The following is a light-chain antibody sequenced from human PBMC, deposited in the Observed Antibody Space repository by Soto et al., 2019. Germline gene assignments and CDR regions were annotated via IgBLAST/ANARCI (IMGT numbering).Light chain of an antibody. V-gene: IGLV2-14*03. J-gene: IGLJ1*01. CDR3: SSYTSSSTPYV. CDR2: DVS. CDR1: SSDVGGYDY. Sequence: QSVLTQPASVSGSPGRWITISCTGSSSDVGGYDYVSWYQHHPGKAPKLMIHDVSNRPSGVSNRFSGSKSGNTASLTISGLQAEDEADYYCSSYTSSSTPYVFGTGTKLTVL.